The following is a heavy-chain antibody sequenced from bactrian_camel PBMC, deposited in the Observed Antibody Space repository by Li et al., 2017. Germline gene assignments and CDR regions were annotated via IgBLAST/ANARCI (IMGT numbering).Heavy chain of an antibody. CDR2: RAAGTGST. D-gene: IGHD1*01. CDR3: AAGPLLVNTERRRDSPGRYAK. J-gene: IGHJ4*01. Sequence: QLVESGGGSVQAGGSLRLSCVASRFSFSNYYMGWFRQAPGKGREAVAGRAAGTGSTHYADSVKGRFTISQDNAKKTLYLQMNGVNPEDTGVYYCAAGPLLVNTERRRDSPGRYAKWGQGTQVTVS. V-gene: IGHV3S28*01. CDR1: RFSFSNYY.